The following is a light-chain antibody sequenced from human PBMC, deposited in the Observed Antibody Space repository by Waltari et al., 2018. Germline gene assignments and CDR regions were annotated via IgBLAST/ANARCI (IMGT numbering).Light chain of an antibody. CDR2: TNN. CDR1: RSNIGSNT. CDR3: AAWDDSLNGPV. J-gene: IGLJ2*01. V-gene: IGLV1-44*01. Sequence: QSVLTQPPSASGTPGQRVTMSCSGSRSNIGSNTVNWYQQLPGTAPKLLIYTNNQRPSGVPDRFSDSKSGTSASLAISGLQSEDEADYYCAAWDDSLNGPVFGGGTKLTVL.